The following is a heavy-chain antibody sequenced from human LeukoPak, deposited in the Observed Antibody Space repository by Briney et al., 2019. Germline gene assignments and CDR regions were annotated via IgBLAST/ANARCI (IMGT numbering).Heavy chain of an antibody. J-gene: IGHJ3*02. D-gene: IGHD2-2*01. CDR1: GFTFSSYA. CDR2: ISGSGGST. Sequence: GSLRLPCAASGFTFSSYAMSWVRQAPGKGLEWVSAISGSGGSTYYADSVKGRFTISRDNSKNTLYLQMNSLRAEDTAVYYCAKDSIVVVPAALEPHDAFDIWGQGTMVTVSS. V-gene: IGHV3-23*01. CDR3: AKDSIVVVPAALEPHDAFDI.